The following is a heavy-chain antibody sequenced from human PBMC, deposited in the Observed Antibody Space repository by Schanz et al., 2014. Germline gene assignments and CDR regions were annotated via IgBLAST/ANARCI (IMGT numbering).Heavy chain of an antibody. D-gene: IGHD5-18*01. Sequence: EVQLLESGGGLVQPGGSLRLSCAASGFTFRGYAMSWVRQAPGRGLEWVSIISGSGGNTYYADAVRSRFTISRDNTKTTVNVQMNSLRDEDTAVYCGAKDAENTAMITDCFDYWGQGTLVTVSS. CDR2: ISGSGGNT. CDR1: GFTFRGYA. V-gene: IGHV3-23*01. CDR3: AKDAENTAMITDCFDY. J-gene: IGHJ4*02.